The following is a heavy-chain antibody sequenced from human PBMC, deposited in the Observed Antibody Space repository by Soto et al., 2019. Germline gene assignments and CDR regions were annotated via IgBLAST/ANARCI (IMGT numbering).Heavy chain of an antibody. Sequence: SETLSLTCTASGGSISSYYWSWIRQPPGKGLEWIGYIFYSGSTNYNPSLKSRVTISVDTSKNQFSLKLSSVTAADTAVYYCARGDFYDSSGPFSDAFDIWGQGTMVTVSS. J-gene: IGHJ3*02. V-gene: IGHV4-59*08. CDR1: GGSISSYY. CDR2: IFYSGST. CDR3: ARGDFYDSSGPFSDAFDI. D-gene: IGHD3-22*01.